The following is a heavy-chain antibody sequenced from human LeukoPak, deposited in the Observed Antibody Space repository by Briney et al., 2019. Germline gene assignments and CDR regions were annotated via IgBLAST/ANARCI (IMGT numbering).Heavy chain of an antibody. Sequence: GASVTVSCTASGGTFSSYAISWVRQAPGQGLEWMGGIIPIFGTANYAQKFQGRVTITADESTSTAYMELSSLRSEDTAVYYCARVYPNYYGMDVWGQGTTVTVSS. CDR1: GGTFSSYA. J-gene: IGHJ6*02. CDR3: ARVYPNYYGMDV. V-gene: IGHV1-69*13. CDR2: IIPIFGTA.